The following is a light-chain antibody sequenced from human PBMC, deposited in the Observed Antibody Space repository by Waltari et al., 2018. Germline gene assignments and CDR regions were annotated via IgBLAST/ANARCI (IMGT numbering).Light chain of an antibody. CDR3: QQYGSSPPLT. CDR1: QSVSNNY. Sequence: EIVLTQSPGTRSLSPGERATLSCRASQSVSNNYLTWYQQKPGQAPRLLIYGASTRATGIPDRFSGSGSGTDFTLTISRLEPEDFAVYYCQQYGSSPPLTFGPGTKVDIK. V-gene: IGKV3-20*01. J-gene: IGKJ3*01. CDR2: GAS.